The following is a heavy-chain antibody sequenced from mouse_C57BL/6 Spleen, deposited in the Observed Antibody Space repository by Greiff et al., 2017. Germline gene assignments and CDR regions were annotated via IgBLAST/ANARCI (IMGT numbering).Heavy chain of an antibody. CDR1: GYTFTDYN. J-gene: IGHJ3*01. V-gene: IGHV1-18*01. D-gene: IGHD2-2*01. CDR3: ARSGYGYELAY. CDR2: ITPNNGGT. Sequence: EVQLQQSGAELVKPGASVKIPCKASGYTFTDYNMDWVKQSHGKSLEWIGDITPNNGGTIYNQKFKGKATLTVDKSSSIAYMELRSLTSEDTAVYYCARSGYGYELAYWGQGTLVTVSA.